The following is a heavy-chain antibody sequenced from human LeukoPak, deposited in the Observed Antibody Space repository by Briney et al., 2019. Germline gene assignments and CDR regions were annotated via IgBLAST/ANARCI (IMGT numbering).Heavy chain of an antibody. J-gene: IGHJ4*02. CDR1: GFTVSSNY. D-gene: IGHD3-16*01. CDR2: IYSGGST. V-gene: IGHV3-66*01. CDR3: ARGGGDTPFDY. Sequence: PGGSLRLSCAASGFTVSSNYMSWVRQAPGKGLEWVSVIYSGGSTYYADSVKGRFTISRDNSKSTLYLHMNSLRVEDTAVYYCARGGGDTPFDYWGQGTLVTVSS.